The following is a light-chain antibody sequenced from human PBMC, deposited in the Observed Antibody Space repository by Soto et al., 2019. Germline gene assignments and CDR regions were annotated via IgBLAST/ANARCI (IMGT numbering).Light chain of an antibody. Sequence: QSALTQPASVSGSPGQSFTISCTGTSSDVGAYHSVSWYQQHPGKAPKLIIFDVSNRPSGVSNRFSGSKSGNTASLTISGLRAEDEADYYCTSFTDTGTVIFGGGTQLTVL. CDR1: SSDVGAYHS. CDR2: DVS. J-gene: IGLJ2*01. CDR3: TSFTDTGTVI. V-gene: IGLV2-14*03.